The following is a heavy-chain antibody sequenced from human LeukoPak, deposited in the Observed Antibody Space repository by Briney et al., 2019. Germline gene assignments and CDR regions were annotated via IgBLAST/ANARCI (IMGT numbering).Heavy chain of an antibody. CDR3: ARDLQGSYYYYYGMDV. CDR2: ISYDGSNK. J-gene: IGHJ6*02. D-gene: IGHD1-26*01. Sequence: TGGSLRLSCAVSGFTFRSYAMHWVRQAPGKGLEWVAVISYDGSNKYYADSVKGRFTISRDNSKNTLYLQMNSLRAEDTAVYYCARDLQGSYYYYYGMDVWGQGTTVTVSS. V-gene: IGHV3-30-3*01. CDR1: GFTFRSYA.